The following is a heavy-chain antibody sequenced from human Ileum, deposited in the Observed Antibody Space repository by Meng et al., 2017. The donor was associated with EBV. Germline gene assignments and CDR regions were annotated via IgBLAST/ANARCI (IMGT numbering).Heavy chain of an antibody. CDR2: VYHDGAT. Sequence: VQLEASGPGLGNPSGTLSLTCAVSGASVSGSDWWSWVRQPPGKGLEWIGEVYHDGATNYHPSLKSRVTISLDKSKNEVNLHLNSLTAADTAVYFCARSSPIVRGLDYWGQGTLVTVSS. D-gene: IGHD3-10*01. V-gene: IGHV4-4*02. CDR3: ARSSPIVRGLDY. J-gene: IGHJ4*02. CDR1: GASVSGSDW.